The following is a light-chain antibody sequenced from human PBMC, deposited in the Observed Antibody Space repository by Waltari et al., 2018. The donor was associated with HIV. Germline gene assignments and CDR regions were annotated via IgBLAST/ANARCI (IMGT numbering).Light chain of an antibody. CDR2: CAA. J-gene: IGKJ1*01. CDR1: QSVLYRSNNRNY. Sequence: DILMTQSPDSLVVSLGERATINCKSSQSVLYRSNNRNYLAWYQQKPGQPPKLLIYCAATRESGVPDRFSGRVSGTDFTLTISSLQAEDVAVYYCQQYYSTPWTFGQGTKVEIK. V-gene: IGKV4-1*01. CDR3: QQYYSTPWT.